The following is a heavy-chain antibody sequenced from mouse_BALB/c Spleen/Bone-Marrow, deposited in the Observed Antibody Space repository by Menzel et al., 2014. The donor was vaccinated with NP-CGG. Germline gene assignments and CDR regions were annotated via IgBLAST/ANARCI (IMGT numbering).Heavy chain of an antibody. CDR3: ARGYYGSSYLFAY. Sequence: QVQLQQSGPELVRPGVSVKISCKGSGYTFTDYAMHWVKQSHAKSLEWIGVISTYSGNTNYNQKFKGKATMAVDKSSSTASMELARLTSEDSAIYYCARGYYGSSYLFAYWGQGTLVTVSA. CDR2: ISTYSGNT. D-gene: IGHD1-1*01. CDR1: GYTFTDYA. V-gene: IGHV1-67*01. J-gene: IGHJ3*01.